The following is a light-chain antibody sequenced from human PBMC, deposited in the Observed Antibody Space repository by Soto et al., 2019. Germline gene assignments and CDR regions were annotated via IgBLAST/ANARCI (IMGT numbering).Light chain of an antibody. CDR3: QQYGSSPHT. Sequence: EIVLTQSPGTLYLSPGERATLSCRASQRVSSSYLAWYQHNPCQAPRLRIYVSSSRATGIPDRFSGIGSGTAFTLTSSRLAPEDCAVYYCQQYGSSPHTFGQGTKLEIK. CDR2: VSS. V-gene: IGKV3-20*01. CDR1: QRVSSSY. J-gene: IGKJ2*01.